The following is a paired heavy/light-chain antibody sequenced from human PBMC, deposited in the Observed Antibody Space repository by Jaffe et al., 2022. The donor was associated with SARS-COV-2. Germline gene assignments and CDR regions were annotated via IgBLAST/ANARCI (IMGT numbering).Light chain of an antibody. CDR2: EVN. V-gene: IGLV2-8*01. CDR1: SSDVGGYNY. Sequence: QSALTQPPSASGSPGQSVTIACTGTSSDVGGYNYVSWYQQHPGKAPKVMIYEVNKRPSGVPDRFSGSKSGNTASLTVSGLQAEDEADYYCSSYAGSNNLVFGGGTKLTVL. CDR3: SSYAGSNNLV. J-gene: IGLJ3*02.
Heavy chain of an antibody. D-gene: IGHD1-26*01. CDR3: AGVRAVVGDLLGVGY. J-gene: IGHJ4*02. V-gene: IGHV4-38-2*02. CDR1: GYSIFSDYW. CDR2: MFHSGTT. Sequence: QVQLQESGPGLVKASETLSLTCTVSGYSIFSDYWWGWVRQPPGKGLEWIGSMFHSGTTYYNPSLKSRITISVDTSKNQVSLKLSSVTAADTAVYYCAGVRAVVGDLLGVGYWGQGTLVTVSS.